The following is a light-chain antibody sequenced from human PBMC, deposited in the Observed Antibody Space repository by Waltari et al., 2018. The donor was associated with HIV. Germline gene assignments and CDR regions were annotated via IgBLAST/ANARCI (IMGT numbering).Light chain of an antibody. CDR1: SSNIETNT. CDR2: SSN. J-gene: IGLJ2*01. Sequence: QSVLTQAPSASGTPGQRVTISCSGSSSNIETNTVNWYQQLPGTAPKLLIYSSNQRPSGAPARCSGSKSGTSASLAISGLQSEDEADYYCAAWDDSLNGPVFGGGTKLTVL. V-gene: IGLV1-44*01. CDR3: AAWDDSLNGPV.